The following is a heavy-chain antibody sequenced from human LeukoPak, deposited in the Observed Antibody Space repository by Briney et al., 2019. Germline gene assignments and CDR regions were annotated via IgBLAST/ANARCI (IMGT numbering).Heavy chain of an antibody. CDR3: ARQFPPYHSGSHYFDN. V-gene: IGHV4-59*08. CDR1: GGAITGHY. D-gene: IGHD3-10*01. Sequence: PSETLSLTCNVSGGAITGHYWSWLRQSPEKGLEWIGFIYFNGMTKYSPSLESRVTISVDTSKNQFSLRLTSVTAADTVVYFCARQFPPYHSGSHYFDNWGQGMQVTVSS. CDR2: IYFNGMT. J-gene: IGHJ4*02.